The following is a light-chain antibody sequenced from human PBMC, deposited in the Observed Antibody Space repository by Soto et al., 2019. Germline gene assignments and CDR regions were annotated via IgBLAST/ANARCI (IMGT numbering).Light chain of an antibody. Sequence: DIRMTQSPYTLSGSVGDRVTITCRAGQTISSWLACDQQKPGKAPNLLIYHASNLQSGVPSRFSGSGSGTEFTLTISSLQPDDFATYYCQQYNSYSFGQGTKVE. CDR2: HAS. J-gene: IGKJ1*01. CDR1: QTISSW. V-gene: IGKV1-5*01. CDR3: QQYNSYS.